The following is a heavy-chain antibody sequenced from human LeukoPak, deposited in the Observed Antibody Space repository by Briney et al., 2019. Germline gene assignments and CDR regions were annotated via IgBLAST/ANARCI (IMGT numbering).Heavy chain of an antibody. CDR3: ARDPKYYYGSGSPGPYYYYYYMDV. Sequence: ASVTVSCKASGYTFTGYYMHWVRQAPGQGLEWMGWINPNSGGTNYAQKFQGRVTMTRDTSISTAYMELSRLRSDDTAVYYCARDPKYYYGSGSPGPYYYYYYMDVWGKGTTVTVSS. V-gene: IGHV1-2*02. CDR2: INPNSGGT. J-gene: IGHJ6*03. D-gene: IGHD3-10*01. CDR1: GYTFTGYY.